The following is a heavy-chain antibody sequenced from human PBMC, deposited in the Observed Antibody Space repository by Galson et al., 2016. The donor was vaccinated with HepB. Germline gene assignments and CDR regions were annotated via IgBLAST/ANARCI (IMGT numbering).Heavy chain of an antibody. V-gene: IGHV4-31*02. CDR1: GGSISSGGYY. J-gene: IGHJ3*02. D-gene: IGHD4-23*01. Sequence: VSGGSISSGGYYWSWIRQHPGKGLEWIGYIYYSGSTYHNPSLKSRVTIAVDTSKNQFSLKLSSVTAADTAVYFCARVRTTVAQALAFDIWGQGTMVTVSS. CDR2: IYYSGST. CDR3: ARVRTTVAQALAFDI.